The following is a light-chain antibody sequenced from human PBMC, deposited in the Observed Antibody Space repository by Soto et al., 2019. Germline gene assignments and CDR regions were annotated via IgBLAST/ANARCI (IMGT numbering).Light chain of an antibody. V-gene: IGKV3-20*01. CDR1: QSVSSTY. CDR3: QYYGSSPWT. CDR2: GAS. J-gene: IGKJ1*01. Sequence: EIVLTQSPGTLSSSPGERATLSCRASQSVSSTYLAWYQHKPGQAPRLLIYGASSRATGIPDRFSGSGSGTDFTLTISRLEPEDFAVYYCQYYGSSPWTFGQGTKVEIK.